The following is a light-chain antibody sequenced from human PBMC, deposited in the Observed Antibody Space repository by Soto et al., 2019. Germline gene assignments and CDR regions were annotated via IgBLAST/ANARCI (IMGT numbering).Light chain of an antibody. Sequence: HSALTQPPSVSGSPGQSVSISCTGTSSDVGSYNRVSWYQQPPGTAPKLMIYEVSNRPSGVPDRFSGSKSGNTASLTISGLQAEDEADYYCSSYTSSNTLLFGGGTQLTVL. CDR3: SSYTSSNTLL. J-gene: IGLJ7*01. CDR2: EVS. CDR1: SSDVGSYNR. V-gene: IGLV2-18*02.